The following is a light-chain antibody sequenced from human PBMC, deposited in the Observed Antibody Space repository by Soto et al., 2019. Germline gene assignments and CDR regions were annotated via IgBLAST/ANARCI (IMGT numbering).Light chain of an antibody. J-gene: IGLJ1*01. CDR2: EVS. Sequence: QSALTQPRSVSGSPGQSVTISFTGISSDVDSYNRVSWYQQPPGTAPKLMIYEVSNRPSGVPDRFSGSKSGNTASLTISGLQAEDEADYYCCSYAGSHSWVFGTGTKVIVL. CDR1: SSDVDSYNR. V-gene: IGLV2-18*02. CDR3: CSYAGSHSWV.